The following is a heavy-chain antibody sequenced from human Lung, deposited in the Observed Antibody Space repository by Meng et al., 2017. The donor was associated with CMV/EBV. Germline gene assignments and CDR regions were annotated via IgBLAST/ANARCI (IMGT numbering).Heavy chain of an antibody. D-gene: IGHD3-3*01. CDR3: ARYDFWSGYVY. CDR1: GGSFSGYY. Sequence: SXTXSLXCAVYGGSFSGYYWSWIRQPPGKGLEWIGEINHSGSTNYNPSLKSRVTISVDTSKNQFSLKLSSVTAADTAVYYCARYDFWSGYVYWGQGTRVTVSS. V-gene: IGHV4-34*01. J-gene: IGHJ4*02. CDR2: INHSGST.